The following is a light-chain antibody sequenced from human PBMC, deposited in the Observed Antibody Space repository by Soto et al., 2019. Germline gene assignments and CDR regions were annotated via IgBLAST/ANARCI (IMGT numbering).Light chain of an antibody. CDR2: RAS. CDR3: QQYNSSPVT. V-gene: IGKV1-5*03. Sequence: DIPMTQSPSTLSASVGDRVIITCRASQSVSSWLAWYQQKPGKAPNLLIYRASSLESGVPSRFSGSGSGTEFTLTINSLQPDDSATYYCQQYNSSPVTFGQGTKVEIK. J-gene: IGKJ1*01. CDR1: QSVSSW.